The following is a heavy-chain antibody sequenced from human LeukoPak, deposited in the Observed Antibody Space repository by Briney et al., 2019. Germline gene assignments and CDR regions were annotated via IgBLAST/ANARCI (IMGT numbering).Heavy chain of an antibody. D-gene: IGHD5-18*01. Sequence: GGSLRLSCAASGFTFSSYGMHWVRQAPGKGLEWVAVIWYDGSNKYYADSVKGRFTISRDNSKNTLYLQMNSLRGEDMAVYYCARDPRRYSYGPYYFDYWGQGTLVTVSS. CDR1: GFTFSSYG. V-gene: IGHV3-33*01. CDR3: ARDPRRYSYGPYYFDY. CDR2: IWYDGSNK. J-gene: IGHJ4*02.